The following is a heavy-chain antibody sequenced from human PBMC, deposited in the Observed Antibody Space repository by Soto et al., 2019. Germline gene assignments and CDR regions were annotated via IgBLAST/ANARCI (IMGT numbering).Heavy chain of an antibody. CDR3: ARGGTSYGGIWHPY. D-gene: IGHD3-16*01. V-gene: IGHV3-74*01. Sequence: EVQLVESGGGLVQPGGSLRLSCAASGFTFSRHWVHWVSQGPGKGLVWVSRINSDGSSTDYADSVKGRFTISRDNAKNTLHLHRNSLRAEDAAVYYCARGGTSYGGIWHPYWGQGALVTVSS. CDR2: INSDGSST. CDR1: GFTFSRHW. J-gene: IGHJ4*02.